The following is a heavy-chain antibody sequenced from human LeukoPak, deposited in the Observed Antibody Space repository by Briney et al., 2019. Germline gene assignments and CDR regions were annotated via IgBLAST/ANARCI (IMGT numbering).Heavy chain of an antibody. CDR3: AREDDRSFGAYDC. V-gene: IGHV1-18*01. D-gene: IGHD4-17*01. J-gene: IGHJ4*02. CDR1: NYTFTDYD. Sequence: ASVKVSCKASNYTFTDYDITWVRQAPGQGLEWMGWASKYSGNADYAPKFQGRVSMTTDTSTRTAYMELRSLRPDDTAVYFCAREDDRSFGAYDCWGQGTLVTVSS. CDR2: ASKYSGNA.